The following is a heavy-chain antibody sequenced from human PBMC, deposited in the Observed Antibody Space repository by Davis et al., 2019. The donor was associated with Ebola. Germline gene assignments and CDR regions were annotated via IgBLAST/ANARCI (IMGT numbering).Heavy chain of an antibody. J-gene: IGHJ2*01. CDR1: GVSISRHY. D-gene: IGHD3-9*01. V-gene: IGHV4-59*08. CDR2: IYYTGNA. Sequence: PGGSLRLSCTVSGVSISRHYWSWIRQPPGKRLEWIGSIYYTGNAYYNSSLASRATISVDTSKNQFSLKLNSVTAADTAVYYCARRQESDWAWYFDLWGRGTLVTVSS. CDR3: ARRQESDWAWYFDL.